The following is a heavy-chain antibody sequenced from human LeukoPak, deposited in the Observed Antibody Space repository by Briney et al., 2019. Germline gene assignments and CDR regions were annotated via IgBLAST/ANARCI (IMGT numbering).Heavy chain of an antibody. CDR3: ARGWFGVVIRPFDY. D-gene: IGHD3-3*01. J-gene: IGHJ4*02. Sequence: TGGSLRLSCAASGFTFSSYWMSWVAQAPGKGLKWVANIILDASVKYYVDSVKGRFTISRDNAKKSLYLQMNSLRAEDTAVYYCARGWFGVVIRPFDYWGQGNLVTVSS. CDR1: GFTFSSYW. V-gene: IGHV3-7*01. CDR2: IILDASVK.